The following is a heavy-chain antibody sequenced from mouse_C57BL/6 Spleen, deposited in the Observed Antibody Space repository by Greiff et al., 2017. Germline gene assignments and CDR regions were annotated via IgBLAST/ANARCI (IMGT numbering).Heavy chain of an antibody. CDR3: ARDYGSSFPWFAY. V-gene: IGHV1-76*01. D-gene: IGHD1-1*01. CDR1: GYTFTDYY. CDR2: IYPGSGNT. J-gene: IGHJ3*01. Sequence: QVQLQQSGAELVRPGASVKLSCKASGYTFTDYYINWVKQRPGQGLEWIARIYPGSGNTYYNEKFKGKATLTAEKSSSTAYMQLSSLTSEDSAVYFCARDYGSSFPWFAYWGQGTLVTVSA.